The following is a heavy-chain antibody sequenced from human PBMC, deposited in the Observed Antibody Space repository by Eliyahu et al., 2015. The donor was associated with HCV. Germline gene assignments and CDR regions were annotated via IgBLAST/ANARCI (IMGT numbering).Heavy chain of an antibody. CDR1: GFTXSXYX. CDR2: ISSSSSYI. J-gene: IGHJ4*02. CDR3: ARETTVTPFDC. D-gene: IGHD4-17*01. V-gene: IGHV3-21*01. Sequence: ELQLVESGGGLVKPGGSLRLXCAASGFTXSXYXXNXXRQAPGKGLEWVSSISSSSSYIYYADSVKGRFTISRDNAKNSLYLQMNTLRAEDTALYYCARETTVTPFDCWGQGTLVTVSS.